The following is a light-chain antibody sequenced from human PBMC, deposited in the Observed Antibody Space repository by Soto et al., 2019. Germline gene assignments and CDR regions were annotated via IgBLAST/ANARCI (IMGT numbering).Light chain of an antibody. CDR2: DAS. Sequence: EVVLTQSPATLSLSPGERATLSCRASQSVSRYLAWYQQKPGQAPRLLISDASNRATGIPARFSASGSGTDFTLTISSLEPEDFVVYYCQQYITLPHTFGQGTKLEVK. CDR3: QQYITLPHT. CDR1: QSVSRY. J-gene: IGKJ2*01. V-gene: IGKV3-11*01.